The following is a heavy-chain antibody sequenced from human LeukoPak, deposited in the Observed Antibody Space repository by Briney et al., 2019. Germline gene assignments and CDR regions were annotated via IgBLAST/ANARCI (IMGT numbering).Heavy chain of an antibody. Sequence: PGGSLRLSCAASGFTVSSSHMTWVRQAVGKGLEGVSFIYSGGDTSYADSVKGRFTISRDNSKNTLYLQMNSLRAEDTAVYYCARVYNYVFDYWGQGTLVTVSS. J-gene: IGHJ4*02. CDR2: IYSGGDT. CDR1: GFTVSSSH. CDR3: ARVYNYVFDY. V-gene: IGHV3-53*01. D-gene: IGHD3-10*02.